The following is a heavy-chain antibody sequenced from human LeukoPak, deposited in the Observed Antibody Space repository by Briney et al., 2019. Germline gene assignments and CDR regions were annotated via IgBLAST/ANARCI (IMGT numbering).Heavy chain of an antibody. Sequence: ASVKCCCKASGYTLTSYAMPCVPQAPGHGLEWMGWINAGNGNTKYSQKFQGRVTITRDTSASTAYMELSSLRSEDTAVYYCARGHSSGWYMSYWGQGTLVTVSS. CDR3: ARGHSSGWYMSY. D-gene: IGHD6-19*01. CDR1: GYTLTSYA. CDR2: INAGNGNT. V-gene: IGHV1-3*01. J-gene: IGHJ4*02.